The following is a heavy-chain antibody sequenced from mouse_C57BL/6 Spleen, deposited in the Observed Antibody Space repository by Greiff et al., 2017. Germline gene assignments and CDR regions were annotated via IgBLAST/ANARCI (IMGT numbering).Heavy chain of an antibody. D-gene: IGHD1-1*01. Sequence: EVQLQQSGPELVKPGASVKISCKASGYTFTDYSMNWVKQSHGQSLEWIGDLNPNNGGTSYNQQFKGKAPLTVDKSSSTAYMGLRSLTSEDSAVYYCARESPVYYGSRYIDYWGQGTTLTVAS. CDR3: ARESPVYYGSRYIDY. J-gene: IGHJ2*01. CDR2: LNPNNGGT. CDR1: GYTFTDYS. V-gene: IGHV1-26*01.